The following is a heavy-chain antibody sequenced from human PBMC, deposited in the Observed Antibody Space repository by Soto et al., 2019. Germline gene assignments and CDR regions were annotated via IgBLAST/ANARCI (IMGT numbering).Heavy chain of an antibody. D-gene: IGHD6-25*01. CDR2: IIPIFGTA. CDR1: GATFSSYA. V-gene: IGHV1-69*13. Sequence: SVKVSCKASGATFSSYAISWVRQAPGQGLEWMGGIIPIFGTAHYAQKFQGRVTLNADESTGTAYMELSSLRSEDTAVYYCASGAAARGGGYYYYGMDVWGQGTTVTVSS. CDR3: ASGAAARGGGYYYYGMDV. J-gene: IGHJ6*02.